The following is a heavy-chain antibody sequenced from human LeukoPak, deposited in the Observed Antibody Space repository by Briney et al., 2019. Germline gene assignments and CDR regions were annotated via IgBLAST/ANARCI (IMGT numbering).Heavy chain of an antibody. CDR3: ANAIHSKAVALPFDY. D-gene: IGHD6-19*01. V-gene: IGHV3-23*01. J-gene: IGHJ4*02. Sequence: GGSLRLSCAASGFTFSNSAMNWVRQAPGRGLEWVSAIGASDGGTYYAVSVKGRFTISRDNSKNTLYLQMNSLRAEDTAVYYCANAIHSKAVALPFDYWGQGTLVTVSS. CDR2: IGASDGGT. CDR1: GFTFSNSA.